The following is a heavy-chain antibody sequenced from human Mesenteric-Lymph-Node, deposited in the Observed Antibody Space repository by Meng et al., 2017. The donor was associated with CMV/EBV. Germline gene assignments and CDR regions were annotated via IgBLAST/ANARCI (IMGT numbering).Heavy chain of an antibody. CDR3: ASTAY. J-gene: IGHJ4*02. Sequence: GSLRLSCTVSGGSISSSSYYWGWIRQPPGKGLEWIGSIYYSGSTYYNPSLKSRVTISVDTSKNQFSLKLGSVTAADTAVYYCASTAYWGQGTLVTVSS. D-gene: IGHD2-21*02. CDR1: GGSISSSSYY. CDR2: IYYSGST. V-gene: IGHV4-39*01.